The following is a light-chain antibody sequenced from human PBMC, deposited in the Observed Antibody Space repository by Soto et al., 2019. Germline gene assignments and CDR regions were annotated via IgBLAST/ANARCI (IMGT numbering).Light chain of an antibody. CDR1: QSVSSSY. CDR2: GAS. V-gene: IGKV3-20*01. J-gene: IGKJ2*01. CDR3: QQYGSSPPNT. Sequence: EIVLTQSPGTLSLSPGERATLSCRASQSVSSSYLAWYQQKPGQAPRLLIYGASSRATGIPDRFSGSGSGTDFTLTISSLEPEAFAVHYCQQYGSSPPNTFGQGTKLQIK.